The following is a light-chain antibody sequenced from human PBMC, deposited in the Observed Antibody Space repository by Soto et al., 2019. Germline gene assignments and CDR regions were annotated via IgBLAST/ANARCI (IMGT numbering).Light chain of an antibody. Sequence: EIVMTQSPAILSVSPGERATLSCRASQSVRSNLAWYQQKPGQAPRLLIYGASTRATGIPVRFSGSGSGTEFTLTISSLQSEDFAVYYCQQYNTWPPTFGQGTKVDIK. CDR3: QQYNTWPPT. J-gene: IGKJ1*01. V-gene: IGKV3-15*01. CDR1: QSVRSN. CDR2: GAS.